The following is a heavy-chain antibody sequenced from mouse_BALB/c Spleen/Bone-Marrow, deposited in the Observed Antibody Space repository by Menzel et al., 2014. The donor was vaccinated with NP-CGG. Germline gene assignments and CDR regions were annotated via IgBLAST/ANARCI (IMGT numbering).Heavy chain of an antibody. CDR1: GFTFSSXA. D-gene: IGHD2-4*01. Sequence: KLVESGGGLVKPGGSLKLSCAASGFTFSSXAXSWVXQTPXXXXXWVXXIXXXGSTYYPDSVKGRFTISRDNARNILYLQMSSLRSEDTAMYYCARGGGYDYGSWFAYWGQGTLVTVSA. CDR3: ARGGGYDYGSWFAY. J-gene: IGHJ3*01. V-gene: IGHV5-6-5*01. CDR2: IXXXGST.